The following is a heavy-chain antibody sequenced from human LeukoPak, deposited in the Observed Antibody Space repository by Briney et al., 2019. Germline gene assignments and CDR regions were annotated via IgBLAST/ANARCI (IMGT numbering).Heavy chain of an antibody. D-gene: IGHD5-18*01. CDR1: GFTFSSYG. V-gene: IGHV3-30*18. J-gene: IGHJ4*02. Sequence: GRSLRLSCAASGFTFSSYGMHWVRQAPGKGLEWVAVISYDGSNKYYADSVKGRFTISRDNSKNTLYLQMNSPRAEDTAVYYCAKSGDLWLPTNRFDYWGQGTLVTVSS. CDR3: AKSGDLWLPTNRFDY. CDR2: ISYDGSNK.